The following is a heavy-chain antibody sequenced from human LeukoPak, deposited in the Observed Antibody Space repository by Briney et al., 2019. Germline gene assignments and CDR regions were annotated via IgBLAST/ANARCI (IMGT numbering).Heavy chain of an antibody. CDR3: AREDSSGWYVFDY. CDR2: INPSGGST. V-gene: IGHV1-46*01. J-gene: IGHJ4*02. Sequence: VSVKVSCKASGYTFTSYYMHWARQAPGQGLEWMGIINPSGGSTSYAQKFQGRVTMTRDTSTSTVYMELSSLRSEDTAVYYCAREDSSGWYVFDYWGQGTLVTVSS. CDR1: GYTFTSYY. D-gene: IGHD6-19*01.